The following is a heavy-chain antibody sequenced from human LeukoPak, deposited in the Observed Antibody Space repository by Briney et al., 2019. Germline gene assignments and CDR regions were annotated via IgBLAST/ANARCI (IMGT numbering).Heavy chain of an antibody. D-gene: IGHD2-8*01. CDR3: ARVHCTNGVCLGDWFDP. J-gene: IGHJ5*02. Sequence: GAXXKVXCKASGXXFXXYGXSWVRQXPXQGLEXXGXXSXYNGNTNYAQKLQGRVTMTTDTSTSTAYMELRSLRSDDTAVYYCARVHCTNGVCLGDWFDPWGQGTLVTVSS. CDR2: XSXYNGNT. CDR1: GXXFXXYG. V-gene: IGHV1-18*01.